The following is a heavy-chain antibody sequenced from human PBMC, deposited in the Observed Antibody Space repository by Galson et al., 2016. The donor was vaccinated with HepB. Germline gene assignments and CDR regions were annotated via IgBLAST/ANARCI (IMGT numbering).Heavy chain of an antibody. D-gene: IGHD3-3*02. V-gene: IGHV3-11*06. J-gene: IGHJ3*02. CDR2: ITVTSAIT. CDR3: VRDHLWAFDI. CDR1: GFTLNDYW. Sequence: SLRLSCAASGFTLNDYWMNWVRQAPGKGLEWVSYITVTSAITDYADSVKGRFTISRDNAKNSLYLQMSSLRGEDTALYYCVRDHLWAFDIWGQGAMVTVSS.